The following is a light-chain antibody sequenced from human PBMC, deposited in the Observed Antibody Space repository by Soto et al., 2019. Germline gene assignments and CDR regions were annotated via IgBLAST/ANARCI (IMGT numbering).Light chain of an antibody. V-gene: IGKV3-11*01. CDR2: DAS. CDR3: QQRLDWPVT. Sequence: EVVLTQSPATLSLSPGERATLSCRASQIISNYLAWYQQKPGQTPRLLIYDASNRVTGVPARFSGSGSGTDFTLTISSLEPADFAVYYCQQRLDWPVTFGQGTRLEIK. J-gene: IGKJ5*01. CDR1: QIISNY.